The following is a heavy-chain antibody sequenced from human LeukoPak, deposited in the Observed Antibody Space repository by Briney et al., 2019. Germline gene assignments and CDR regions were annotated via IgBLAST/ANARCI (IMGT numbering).Heavy chain of an antibody. CDR3: AKLDSGWYGLYDY. V-gene: IGHV3-9*01. Sequence: PGRSLRLSCAASGFTFSSYGMHWVRQAPGKGLEWVSGISWNSGSIGYADSVKGRFTISRDNAKNSLYLQMNSLRAEDTALYYCAKLDSGWYGLYDYWGQGTLVTVSS. CDR1: GFTFSSYG. CDR2: ISWNSGSI. D-gene: IGHD6-19*01. J-gene: IGHJ4*02.